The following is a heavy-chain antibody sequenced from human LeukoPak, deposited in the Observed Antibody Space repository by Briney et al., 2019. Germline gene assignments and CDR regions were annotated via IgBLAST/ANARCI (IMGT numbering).Heavy chain of an antibody. CDR1: GGSFSGYY. J-gene: IGHJ3*02. CDR3: ARGKTYSSLRLDAFDI. Sequence: SETLSLTCAAYGGSFSGYYWSWIRQPPGKGLEWIGEINHSGSTNYNPSLKSRVTISVDTSKNQFSLKLSSVTAADTAVYYCARGKTYSSLRLDAFDIWGQGTMVTVSS. D-gene: IGHD6-6*01. CDR2: INHSGST. V-gene: IGHV4-34*01.